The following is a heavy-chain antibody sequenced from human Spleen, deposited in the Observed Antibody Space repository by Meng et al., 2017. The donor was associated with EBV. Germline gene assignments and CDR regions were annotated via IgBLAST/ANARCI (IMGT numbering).Heavy chain of an antibody. D-gene: IGHD3-10*01. Sequence: VPLVHSGAGVQTPWSSVSVSCNASVSTFSSYDIRWVRQAPGQGLEWMGGLIPKSDAPYYAQKFQDRVTITADESTSTHYMDLSGLRSEDTAVYYCASESGRGFTPDYWGQGTLVTVSS. CDR1: VSTFSSYD. V-gene: IGHV1-69*13. CDR2: LIPKSDAP. CDR3: ASESGRGFTPDY. J-gene: IGHJ4*02.